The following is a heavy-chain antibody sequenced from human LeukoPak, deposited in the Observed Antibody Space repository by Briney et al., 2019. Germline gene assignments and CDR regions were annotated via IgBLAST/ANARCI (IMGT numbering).Heavy chain of an antibody. CDR2: IISGGGTI. Sequence: PGGALTLTCAASGFTFSDYQMSWLRPAPAKGLAGVSYIISGGGTIYYAESVKGRFTIFRDTAKNSLYLQMNSLRAEDTAVYYCARWASIAAAYFDYWGQGTLVTVSS. D-gene: IGHD6-13*01. CDR1: GFTFSDYQ. CDR3: ARWASIAAAYFDY. V-gene: IGHV3-11*01. J-gene: IGHJ4*02.